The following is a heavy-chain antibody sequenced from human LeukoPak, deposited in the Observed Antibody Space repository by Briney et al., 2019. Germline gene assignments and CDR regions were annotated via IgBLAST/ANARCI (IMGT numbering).Heavy chain of an antibody. CDR3: ARARVCSSTSCYPDYYYYMDV. CDR1: GGSISSSNW. D-gene: IGHD2-2*01. CDR2: IYHSGST. Sequence: SETLSLTCAVSGGSISSSNWWSWVRQPPAKGLGWIGEIYHSGSTNYNPSLKSRVTISVDKSKNQFSLKLSSVTAADTAVYYCARARVCSSTSCYPDYYYYMDVWGKGTTVTISS. J-gene: IGHJ6*03. V-gene: IGHV4-4*02.